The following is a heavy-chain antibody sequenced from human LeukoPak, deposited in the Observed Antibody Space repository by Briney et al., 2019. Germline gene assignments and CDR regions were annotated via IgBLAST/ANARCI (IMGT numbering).Heavy chain of an antibody. V-gene: IGHV4-39*07. J-gene: IGHJ4*02. Sequence: SETLSLTCTVSGGSFSSSSYYWGWIRQPPGKGLEWIGSIYYSGSTSSNPSLKSRVTISVDTSNNQFSLKLSSVTAADTAVYYCARLRGYYTRGFFDYWGQGTLVTVSS. CDR3: ARLRGYYTRGFFDY. CDR2: IYYSGST. D-gene: IGHD3-3*01. CDR1: GGSFSSSSYY.